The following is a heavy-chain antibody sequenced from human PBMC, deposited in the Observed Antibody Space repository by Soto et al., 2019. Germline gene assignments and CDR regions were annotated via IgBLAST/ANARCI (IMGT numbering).Heavy chain of an antibody. J-gene: IGHJ6*02. CDR2: INPNSGGT. D-gene: IGHD6-25*01. CDR3: ARDRRAAAALYYYYGMDV. Sequence: ASVKVSCKASGYTFTGYYMHWVRQAPGQGLEWMGWINPNSGGTNYAQKFQGWVTMTRDTSISTAYMELSRLRSDDTAVYYCARDRRAAAALYYYYGMDVWGQGTTVTVSS. CDR1: GYTFTGYY. V-gene: IGHV1-2*04.